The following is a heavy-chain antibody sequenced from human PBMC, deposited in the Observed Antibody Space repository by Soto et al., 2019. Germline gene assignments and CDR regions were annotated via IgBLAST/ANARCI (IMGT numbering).Heavy chain of an antibody. J-gene: IGHJ6*02. V-gene: IGHV5-51*01. D-gene: IGHD6-19*01. CDR2: IYPGDSDT. CDR3: ARSMIGAYSSGWYSPSGYYNYGIDV. CDR1: GYSFTTYW. Sequence: GESLKISCKASGYSFTTYWLSWVRQMPGKGLEWMGIIYPGDSDTKYSPSLQGQVTISADTSISTAYLQWTSLKASDTAMYYCARSMIGAYSSGWYSPSGYYNYGIDVWGQGTKVTVSS.